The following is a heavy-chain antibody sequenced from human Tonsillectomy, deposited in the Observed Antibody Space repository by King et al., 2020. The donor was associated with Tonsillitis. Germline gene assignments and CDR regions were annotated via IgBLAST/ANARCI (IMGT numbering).Heavy chain of an antibody. D-gene: IGHD5-18*01. CDR1: GFTFSNAW. CDR3: TTGRVPPRGYSYARWGYYYYGTTS. CDR2: IKSKTDGGTT. Sequence: VQLVESGGGLVKPGGSLRLSCAASGFTFSNAWMSWVRQAPGKGLEWVGRIKSKTDGGTTDYAAPVKGRFTISRDDSKNTLYLQMNSLKTEDTAVYYCTTGRVPPRGYSYARWGYYYYGTTSGAKGPRSPSP. V-gene: IGHV3-15*01. J-gene: IGHJ6*02.